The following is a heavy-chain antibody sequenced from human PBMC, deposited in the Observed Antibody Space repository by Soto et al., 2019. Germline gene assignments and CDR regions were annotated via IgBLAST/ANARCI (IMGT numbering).Heavy chain of an antibody. CDR2: IKQDGSEK. CDR1: GFTFSSYW. Sequence: GGSLRLSCAASGFTFSSYWMSWVRQAPGKGLEWVANIKQDGSEKYYVDSVKGRFTISRDNAKNSLYLQMNSLRAEDTAVYYCARDSAIRRPATLDPWGQGTLVTVSS. D-gene: IGHD2-15*01. J-gene: IGHJ5*02. V-gene: IGHV3-7*01. CDR3: ARDSAIRRPATLDP.